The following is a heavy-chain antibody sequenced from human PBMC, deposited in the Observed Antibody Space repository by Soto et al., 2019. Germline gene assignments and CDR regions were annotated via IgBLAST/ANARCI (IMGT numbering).Heavy chain of an antibody. V-gene: IGHV3-21*01. CDR3: ATPYYFNH. J-gene: IGHJ1*01. CDR1: GFMFSAYT. CDR2: ISADSGYI. Sequence: GGSLRLSCAGSGFMFSAYTMTWVRQAPGKGLEWLSSISADSGYIDYADSLRGRFTVSRDNARKSLYLQIDILGAEDTVVYYCATPYYFNHWGPGTLVTVSS. D-gene: IGHD3-16*01.